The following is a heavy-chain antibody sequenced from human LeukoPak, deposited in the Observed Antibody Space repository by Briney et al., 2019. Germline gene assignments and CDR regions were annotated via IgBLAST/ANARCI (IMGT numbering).Heavy chain of an antibody. CDR2: ISYDGSDK. V-gene: IGHV3-30*03. CDR1: GFTFSGYW. CDR3: KEVDY. J-gene: IGHJ4*02. Sequence: GGSLRLSCTASGFTFSGYWMTWVRQAPGKGLEWVAAISYDGSDKYYADSVKGRFTISIDNSKNTLYLQMNTWRVDDKPVYYCKEVDYWGQGTVVTVSS.